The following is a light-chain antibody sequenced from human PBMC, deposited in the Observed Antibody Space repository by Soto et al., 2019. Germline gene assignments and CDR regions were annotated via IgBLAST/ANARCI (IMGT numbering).Light chain of an antibody. CDR1: RSVSSY. Sequence: EIVLTQSPATLSLSPGERATLSCRASRSVSSYLAWYQQKPGQAPRLLIYDASGRATGIPARFSGSGSGTDFTLTISSLEPEDFAVYYCQQRSNWLTFGGGTKVEIK. CDR2: DAS. CDR3: QQRSNWLT. J-gene: IGKJ4*01. V-gene: IGKV3-11*01.